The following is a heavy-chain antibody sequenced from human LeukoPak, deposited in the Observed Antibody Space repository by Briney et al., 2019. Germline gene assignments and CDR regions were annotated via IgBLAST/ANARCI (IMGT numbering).Heavy chain of an antibody. V-gene: IGHV4-39*01. CDR3: ARQPHYYDSSGAFDI. D-gene: IGHD3-22*01. CDR1: GGSISSSSYC. CDR2: IYYSGST. Sequence: SETLSLTCTVSGGSISSSSYCWGWIRQPPGKGLEWIGSIYYSGSTYYNPSLKSRVTISVDTSKNRFSLKLSSVTAADTAVYYCARQPHYYDSSGAFDIWGQGTMVTVSS. J-gene: IGHJ3*02.